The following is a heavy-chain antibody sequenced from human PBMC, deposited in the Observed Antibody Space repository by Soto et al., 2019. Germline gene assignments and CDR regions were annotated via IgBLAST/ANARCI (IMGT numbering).Heavy chain of an antibody. CDR3: AREAGSGWPPEGKGPFDY. Sequence: GGSLRLSCAASGFTFSSYGMHWVRQAPGKGLEWVAVIWYDGSNKYYADSVKGRFTISRDNSKNTLYLQMNSLRAEDTAVYYCAREAGSGWPPEGKGPFDYWGQGTLVTVSS. V-gene: IGHV3-33*01. CDR2: IWYDGSNK. J-gene: IGHJ4*02. CDR1: GFTFSSYG. D-gene: IGHD6-19*01.